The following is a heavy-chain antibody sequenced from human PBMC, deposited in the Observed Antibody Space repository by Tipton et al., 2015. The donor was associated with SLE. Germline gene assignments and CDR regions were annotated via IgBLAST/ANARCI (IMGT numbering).Heavy chain of an antibody. J-gene: IGHJ4*02. CDR1: GFTFSSYA. V-gene: IGHV3-23*03. D-gene: IGHD1-26*01. CDR3: ARVGGELLRPFDY. Sequence: SLRLSCAASGFTFSSYAMSWVRQAPGKGLEWVSLIYSGGRTYYADSVKGRFTISRDNSKNTLYLQMNSLRAEDTAVYYCARVGGELLRPFDYWGQGTLVTVSS. CDR2: IYSGGRT.